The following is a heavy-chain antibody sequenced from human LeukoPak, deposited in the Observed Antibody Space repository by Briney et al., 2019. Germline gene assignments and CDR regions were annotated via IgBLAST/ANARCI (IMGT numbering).Heavy chain of an antibody. J-gene: IGHJ4*02. CDR1: GFTFSSYS. Sequence: GGSLRLSCAASGFTFSSYSMNWVRQAPGKGLEWVSSISSGSSYIYYADSVKGRFTISRDNAKNSLYLQMNSLRAEDTAVYYCASLPIYCSSTSCSHDYWGQGTLVTVSS. V-gene: IGHV3-21*01. CDR3: ASLPIYCSSTSCSHDY. CDR2: ISSGSSYI. D-gene: IGHD2-2*01.